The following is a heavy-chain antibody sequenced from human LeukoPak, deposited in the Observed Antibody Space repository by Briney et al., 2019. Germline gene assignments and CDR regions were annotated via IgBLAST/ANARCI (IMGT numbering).Heavy chain of an antibody. V-gene: IGHV1-46*01. CDR1: GYTFTSYY. J-gene: IGHJ5*02. CDR3: ARGPRPNTAMTHNWFDP. Sequence: ASVKVPCKASGYTFTSYYMHWVRQAPGQGLEWMGIINPSGGSTSYAQKFQGRVTMTRDMSTSTVYMELSSLRSEDTAVYYCARGPRPNTAMTHNWFDPWDQGTLVTVSS. CDR2: INPSGGST. D-gene: IGHD5-18*01.